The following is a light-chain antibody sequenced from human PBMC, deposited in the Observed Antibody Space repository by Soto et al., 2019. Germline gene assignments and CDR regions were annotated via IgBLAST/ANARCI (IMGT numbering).Light chain of an antibody. J-gene: IGLJ1*01. V-gene: IGLV2-14*01. CDR1: SSDVGGYNY. CDR3: SSYTSSSTLGV. CDR2: EVS. Sequence: QSALTQPASVSGSPGQSLTIFCTGSSSDVGGYNYVSWYQQHPGKAPKLMIYEVSNRPSGVSNRSSGSKSGNTASLTISGLQAEDEADYYCSSYTSSSTLGVFGTGTKVTVL.